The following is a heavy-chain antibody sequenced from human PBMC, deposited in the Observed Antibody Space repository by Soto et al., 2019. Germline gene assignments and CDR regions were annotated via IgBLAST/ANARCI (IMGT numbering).Heavy chain of an antibody. Sequence: QVQLVESGGGVVQPGRSLRLSCAASGFTFSSYGMHWVRQAPGKGLEWVAVISYDGSDKYYADSVKGRFTISRDNSKNTLYLQMNSLRAEDTAVYYWAKGYGYCDDWGQGTLVTVSS. D-gene: IGHD5-18*01. CDR2: ISYDGSDK. V-gene: IGHV3-30*18. CDR3: AKGYGYCDD. J-gene: IGHJ4*02. CDR1: GFTFSSYG.